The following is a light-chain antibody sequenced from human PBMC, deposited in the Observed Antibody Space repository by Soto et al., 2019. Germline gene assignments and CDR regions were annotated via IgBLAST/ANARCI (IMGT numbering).Light chain of an antibody. CDR3: QVWHSSTVV. CDR1: DIGSTN. CDR2: RDA. Sequence: SYELPQSLSVSVALGQTAKITCGGNDIGSTNVHWYQQKPGQAPVLVIYRDAIRPSGIPERFSGSNSGNTATLTIGRAQAGDEAHYYCQVWHSSTVVFGGGTKVTVL. V-gene: IGLV3-9*01. J-gene: IGLJ2*01.